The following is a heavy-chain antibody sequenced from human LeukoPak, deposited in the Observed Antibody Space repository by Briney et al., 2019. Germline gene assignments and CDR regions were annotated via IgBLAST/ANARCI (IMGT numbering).Heavy chain of an antibody. Sequence: GESLKISCKGSVYRFNAYGSAGARQMPGKGRECVGIIYSCVSDTRYSPSFQGQVTISADKSVRTAYLQWRRLKASDTAMYSCARPNITSYYDSRGYDAFDVWGQGTMVTVSS. D-gene: IGHD3-22*01. CDR3: ARPNITSYYDSRGYDAFDV. CDR1: VYRFNAYG. CDR2: IYSCVSDT. V-gene: IGHV5-51*01. J-gene: IGHJ3*01.